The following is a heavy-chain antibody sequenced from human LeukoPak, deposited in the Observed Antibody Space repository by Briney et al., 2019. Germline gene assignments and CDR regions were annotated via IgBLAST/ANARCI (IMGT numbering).Heavy chain of an antibody. D-gene: IGHD2-15*01. CDR3: AREKRGGGDY. CDR1: GFTFSSYS. CDR2: IYSGGST. V-gene: IGHV3-53*01. Sequence: PGGSLRLSCAASGFTFSSYSMNWVRQAPGKGLEWVSVIYSGGSTYYADSVKGRFTISRDNSKNTLYLQMNSLRAEDTAVYYCAREKRGGGDYWGQGTLVTVSS. J-gene: IGHJ4*02.